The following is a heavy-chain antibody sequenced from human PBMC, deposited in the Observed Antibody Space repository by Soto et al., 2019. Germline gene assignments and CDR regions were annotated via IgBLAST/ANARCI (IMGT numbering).Heavy chain of an antibody. D-gene: IGHD1-1*01. CDR3: ARGVDAGVDV. Sequence: QVQLVQSGAEVTKPGASVKVSCKASGYTFTSYDSNWVRQATGQGHEWMGWMSPDSGATGYAQKFQDRVTMTRDTSISTAYMELSNLRSEDTAIYYCARGVDAGVDVWGQGTTVTVSS. V-gene: IGHV1-8*01. CDR1: GYTFTSYD. CDR2: MSPDSGAT. J-gene: IGHJ6*02.